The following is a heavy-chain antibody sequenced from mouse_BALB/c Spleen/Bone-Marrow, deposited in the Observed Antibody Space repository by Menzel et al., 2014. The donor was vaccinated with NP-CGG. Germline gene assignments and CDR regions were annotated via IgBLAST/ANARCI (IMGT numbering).Heavy chain of an antibody. J-gene: IGHJ2*01. V-gene: IGHV1-80*01. Sequence: QVQLQQSGAELVRPGSSVKISCKASGYAFSIYWMNWVKQRPGQGLEWIGQIYPGDDDTDYNGKFKGKATLTADRSSSTAYMQLNSLTSEDCAVYFCARGGMSIDYWGQGTTLTVSS. CDR2: IYPGDDDT. CDR3: ARGGMSIDY. CDR1: GYAFSIYW.